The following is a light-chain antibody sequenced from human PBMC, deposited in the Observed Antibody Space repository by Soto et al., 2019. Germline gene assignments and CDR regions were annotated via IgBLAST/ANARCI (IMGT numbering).Light chain of an antibody. CDR3: QQYNNWPPT. Sequence: EIVMTQSPATLSVSPGERATLSCRASQSVSSNLAWYQQKPGQAPRLLIYGASTRATGIPARFSGSGSGTAFTLTISSLQSADFAVYYCQQYNNWPPTFGQGTKLEIK. CDR1: QSVSSN. V-gene: IGKV3-15*01. J-gene: IGKJ2*01. CDR2: GAS.